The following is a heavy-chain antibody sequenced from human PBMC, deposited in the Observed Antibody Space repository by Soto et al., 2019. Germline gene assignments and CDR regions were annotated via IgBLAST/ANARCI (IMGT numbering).Heavy chain of an antibody. CDR3: AFGLWLPVNYYYYGMDV. CDR1: GFTFSSYA. J-gene: IGHJ6*02. Sequence: GGPLRLSCAASGFTFSSYAMSWVRQAPGKGLEWVSAISGSGGSTYYADSVKGRFTISRDNSKNTLYLQMNSLRAEDTAVYYCAFGLWLPVNYYYYGMDVWGQGTTVTVSS. D-gene: IGHD5-18*01. V-gene: IGHV3-23*01. CDR2: ISGSGGST.